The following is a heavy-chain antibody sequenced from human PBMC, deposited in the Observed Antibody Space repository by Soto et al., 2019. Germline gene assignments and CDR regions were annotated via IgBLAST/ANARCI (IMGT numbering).Heavy chain of an antibody. CDR1: GGSISSSS. CDR2: IDWDDDK. Sequence: TLSLTCTVSGGSISSSSWSWIRQPPGKALEWLALIDWDDDKYYSTSLKTRLTISKDTSKNQVVLTMTNMDPVDTATYFCAHLNTRGYYFDYWGQGALVTVSS. CDR3: AHLNTRGYYFDY. V-gene: IGHV2-70*12. J-gene: IGHJ4*02.